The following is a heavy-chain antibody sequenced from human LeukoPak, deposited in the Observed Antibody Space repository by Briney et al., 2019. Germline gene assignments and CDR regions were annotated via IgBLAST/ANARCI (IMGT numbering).Heavy chain of an antibody. J-gene: IGHJ4*02. Sequence: GGSLRLSCAASGFAFSYAWMSWVRQAPGKGLEWVANIKQDGSEKYYVDSVKGRFTISRDNAKNSLYLQMNSLRAEDTAVYYCARGGLSGSYFFDYWGQGTLVTVSS. CDR2: IKQDGSEK. CDR1: GFAFSYAW. CDR3: ARGGLSGSYFFDY. V-gene: IGHV3-7*04. D-gene: IGHD1-26*01.